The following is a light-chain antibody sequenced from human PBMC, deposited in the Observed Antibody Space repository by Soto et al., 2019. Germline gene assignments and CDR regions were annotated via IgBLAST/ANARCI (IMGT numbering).Light chain of an antibody. CDR2: KPS. J-gene: IGKJ1*01. Sequence: DIQMTQSPSTLSGSVGDRVTITCRASQTISSWLAWYQQKPGKAPKLLIYKPSTLKSGVPSRFSGSGSGTEFTLTISRLQPDDFATYYFQHYNSYSEAFGQGTKVELK. CDR3: QHYNSYSEA. V-gene: IGKV1-5*03. CDR1: QTISSW.